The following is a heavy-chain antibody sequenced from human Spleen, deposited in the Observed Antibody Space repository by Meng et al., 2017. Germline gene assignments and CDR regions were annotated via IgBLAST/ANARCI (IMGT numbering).Heavy chain of an antibody. J-gene: IGHJ4*02. CDR1: GASISVGSDY. V-gene: IGHV4-61*02. D-gene: IGHD3-22*01. Sequence: LRLSCTVSGASISVGSDYWSWVRQPAGKGLEWIGRISSGGAINYNPSLNSRLTISADTSKNHYYLELRSVTAADTAVYFCARQGSVEMIGFYSWGQGTLITVSS. CDR3: ARQGSVEMIGFYS. CDR2: ISSGGAI.